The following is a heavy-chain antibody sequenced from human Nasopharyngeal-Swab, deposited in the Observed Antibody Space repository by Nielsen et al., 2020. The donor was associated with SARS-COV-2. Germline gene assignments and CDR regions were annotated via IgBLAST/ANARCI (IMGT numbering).Heavy chain of an antibody. D-gene: IGHD2-8*02. CDR3: ARDGPSATWSPPAAFLV. J-gene: IGHJ3*01. Sequence: WIRQPPGKGLEWIGYIYYLGTTVYSPSFKSRVTISLDTSENHFSLRLSSVTAADTAVYYCARDGPSATWSPPAAFLVWGLGTMVTVSS. V-gene: IGHV4-31*02. CDR2: IYYLGTT.